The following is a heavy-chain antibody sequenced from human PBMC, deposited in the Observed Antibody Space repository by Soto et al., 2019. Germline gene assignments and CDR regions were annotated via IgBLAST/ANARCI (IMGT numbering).Heavy chain of an antibody. CDR3: ARDGSGSYPRRTKKNWFDP. J-gene: IGHJ5*02. V-gene: IGHV6-1*01. CDR1: GDSVSSNSAG. CDR2: TYYRSKWYN. Sequence: PSQTLSLTCDISGDSVSSNSAGWNWIRQTPSRGLEWLGRTYYRSKWYNNYAVSVKSRVSVNPDTAKNQFSLQLNSVTPEDTAVYYCARDGSGSYPRRTKKNWFDPWGQGTLVTVSS. D-gene: IGHD3-10*01.